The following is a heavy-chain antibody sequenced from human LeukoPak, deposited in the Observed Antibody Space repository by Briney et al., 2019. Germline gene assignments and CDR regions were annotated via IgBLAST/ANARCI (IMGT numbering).Heavy chain of an antibody. D-gene: IGHD4-11*01. CDR1: EYTFTNYY. CDR2: INPSGGDT. V-gene: IGHV1-46*01. CDR3: ARGQYQNYGMDV. J-gene: IGHJ6*02. Sequence: GASVKVSCKASEYTFTNYYMHWVRQAPGQGLEWMGIINPSGGDTSYAQKFQGRVTMTRDTSTSTVYMELSSLTSEDTAVYYCARGQYQNYGMDVWGRGTTVTVSS.